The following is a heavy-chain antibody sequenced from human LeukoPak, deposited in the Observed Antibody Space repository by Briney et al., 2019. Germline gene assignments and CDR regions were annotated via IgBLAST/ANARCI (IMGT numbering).Heavy chain of an antibody. J-gene: IGHJ5*02. CDR3: ARGLEEQWLGWFDP. V-gene: IGHV4-39*07. D-gene: IGHD6-19*01. Sequence: SETLSLTCTVSGGSISNSRYYWGWIRQPPGKGLEGIGSIFYSGNTYYNPSLKSRVTISVDTSKIQFSLKLSSVTAAATAVYYCARGLEEQWLGWFDPWGQGTLVTVSS. CDR1: GGSISNSRYY. CDR2: IFYSGNT.